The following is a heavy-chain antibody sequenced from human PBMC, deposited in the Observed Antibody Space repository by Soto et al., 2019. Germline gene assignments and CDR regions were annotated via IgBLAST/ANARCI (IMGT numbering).Heavy chain of an antibody. V-gene: IGHV1-46*03. D-gene: IGHD5-18*01. Sequence: QVQLVQSGAEVKKPGASVKVSCKASGYTFTSYYMHWVRQAPGQGLEWMGIINPSGGSTSYAQKFQGRVTMTRDTSTSTVYMELSSLRSEDTAVYYCASRRGYSYAYDYYYGMDVWGQGTTVTVSS. CDR3: ASRRGYSYAYDYYYGMDV. CDR2: INPSGGST. CDR1: GYTFTSYY. J-gene: IGHJ6*02.